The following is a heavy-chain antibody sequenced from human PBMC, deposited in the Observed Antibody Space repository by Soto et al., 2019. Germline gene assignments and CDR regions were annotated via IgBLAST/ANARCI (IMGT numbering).Heavy chain of an antibody. CDR2: ISGTGGST. CDR1: GFTFGNYA. V-gene: IGHV3-23*01. D-gene: IGHD3-22*01. Sequence: PGGSLRLSCAASGFTFGNYALTWVRQAPGQGLEWVSAISGTGGSTYYSDSVKGRFSISRDNSNNTLYLQMNSLRAEDTALYYSAKTGPGGYLYYFDFWGQGTLVTVSS. CDR3: AKTGPGGYLYYFDF. J-gene: IGHJ4*02.